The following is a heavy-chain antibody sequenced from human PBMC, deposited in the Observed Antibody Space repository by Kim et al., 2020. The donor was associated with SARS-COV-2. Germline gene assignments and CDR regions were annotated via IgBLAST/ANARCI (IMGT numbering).Heavy chain of an antibody. V-gene: IGHV4-59*01. J-gene: IGHJ4*02. CDR2: T. Sequence: TNYNPSRKSRVTISVDTSKNQFSLKLSSVTAADTAVYYCARDRVGATDYWGQGTLVTVSS. D-gene: IGHD1-26*01. CDR3: ARDRVGATDY.